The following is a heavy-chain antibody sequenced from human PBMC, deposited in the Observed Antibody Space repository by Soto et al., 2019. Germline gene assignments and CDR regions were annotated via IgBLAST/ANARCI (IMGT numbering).Heavy chain of an antibody. J-gene: IGHJ4*01. CDR3: AKDRGVEVTTRFFDD. V-gene: IGHV3-30*18. CDR2: ITYDGRNK. CDR1: GFTFSSYG. Sequence: QVQLVESGGGVVQPGLSLRLSCAASGFTFSSYGMHWVRQAPGKGLEWVAVITYDGRNKNYADSGKGRFTISRDNSKNTLYLQMYNMRSEDTAVYYCAKDRGVEVTTRFFDDWGHVTVVTVSS. D-gene: IGHD4-17*01.